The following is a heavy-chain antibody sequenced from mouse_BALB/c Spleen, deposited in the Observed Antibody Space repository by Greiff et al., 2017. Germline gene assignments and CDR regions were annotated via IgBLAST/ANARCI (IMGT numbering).Heavy chain of an antibody. J-gene: IGHJ3*01. CDR3: TRKKYGNFFAY. V-gene: IGHV1S81*02. Sequence: VQVVESGAELVKPGASVKLSCKASGYTFTSYYMYWVKQRPGQGLEWIGEINPSNGGTNFNEKFKSKATLTVDKSSSTAYMQLSSLTSEDSAVYYCTRKKYGNFFAYWGQGTLVTVSA. CDR2: INPSNGGT. CDR1: GYTFTSYY. D-gene: IGHD2-10*02.